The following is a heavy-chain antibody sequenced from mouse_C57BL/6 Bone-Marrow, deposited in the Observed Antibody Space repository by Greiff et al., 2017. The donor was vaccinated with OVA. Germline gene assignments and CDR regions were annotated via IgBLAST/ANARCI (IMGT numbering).Heavy chain of an antibody. CDR3: AREGGY. J-gene: IGHJ3*02. V-gene: IGHV1-61*01. CDR1: GYTFTSYW. CDR2: IYPSDSET. Sequence: QVQLQQPGTELVKPGASVKLSCKASGYTFTSYWMHWVKQRPGQGLEWIGNIYPSDSETHYNQKFKDKATLTVDKSSSTAYMQLSSLTSEDSAGYYCAREGGYRGQGTLVTVSA.